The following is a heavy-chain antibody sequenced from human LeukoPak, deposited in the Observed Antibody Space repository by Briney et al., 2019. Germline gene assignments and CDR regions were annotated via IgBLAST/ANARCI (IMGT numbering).Heavy chain of an antibody. CDR1: GYTFTGYY. CDR3: ARDSYYDSSGYYRAGYFDL. D-gene: IGHD3-22*01. V-gene: IGHV1-2*02. J-gene: IGHJ2*01. Sequence: ASVKVSCKASGYTFTGYYMHWVRQAPGQGLEWMGWINPNSGGTNYAQKFQGRVTMTRDTSISTVYMELSSLRSEDTAVYYCARDSYYDSSGYYRAGYFDLWGRGTLVTVSS. CDR2: INPNSGGT.